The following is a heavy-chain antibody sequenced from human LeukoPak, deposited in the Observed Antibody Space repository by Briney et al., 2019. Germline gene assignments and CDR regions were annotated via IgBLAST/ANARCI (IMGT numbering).Heavy chain of an antibody. J-gene: IGHJ6*03. CDR1: GGSISSGDYY. Sequence: SQTLSLTCTVSGGSISSGDYYWSWIRQPPGKGLEWIGYIYYSGSTHYNPSLKSRVTISVDTSKNQFSLKLSSVTAADTAVYYCARDLRGGHPYYYYYMDVWGKGTTVTVSS. V-gene: IGHV4-30-4*08. CDR3: ARDLRGGHPYYYYYMDV. CDR2: IYYSGST. D-gene: IGHD3-10*01.